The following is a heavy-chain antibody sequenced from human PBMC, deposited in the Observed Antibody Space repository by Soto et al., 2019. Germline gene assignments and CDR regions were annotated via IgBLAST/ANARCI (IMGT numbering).Heavy chain of an antibody. J-gene: IGHJ5*02. D-gene: IGHD3-22*01. Sequence: PGESLKISCKGSGYSFTSYWISWVRQMPGKGLEWMGRIDPSDSYTNYSPSFQGHVTISADKSISTAYLQWSSLKASDTAMYYCACGSGYYDWFGLWGQGTLVTVSS. CDR2: IDPSDSYT. V-gene: IGHV5-10-1*01. CDR1: GYSFTSYW. CDR3: ACGSGYYDWFGL.